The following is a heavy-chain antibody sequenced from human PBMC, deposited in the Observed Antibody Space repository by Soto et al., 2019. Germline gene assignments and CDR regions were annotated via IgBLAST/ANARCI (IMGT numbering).Heavy chain of an antibody. CDR2: ISAYNGNT. J-gene: IGHJ4*02. CDR3: ARWGSGYDGGY. D-gene: IGHD5-12*01. CDR1: GYTFTSKG. Sequence: ASAKVSCKASGYTFTSKGICWVRQATGQGLEWMGWISAYNGNTNYAQKLQGRVTMTTDTSTSTAYMELRSLRSDDTAVYYCARWGSGYDGGYWGQGTLVTVSS. V-gene: IGHV1-18*01.